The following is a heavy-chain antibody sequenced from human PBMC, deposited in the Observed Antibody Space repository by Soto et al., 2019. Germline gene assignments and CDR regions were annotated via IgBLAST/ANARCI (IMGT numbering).Heavy chain of an antibody. CDR2: ISAYNGNT. Sequence: ASVKVSCKASGYTFTSYGISWVRQAPGQGLEWMGWISAYNGNTNYAQKLQGRVTMTTDTSTSTAYMELRSLRSDDTAVYYCARVPAAYSSSWYVDYWGQGTLVTVS. J-gene: IGHJ4*02. CDR3: ARVPAAYSSSWYVDY. V-gene: IGHV1-18*01. CDR1: GYTFTSYG. D-gene: IGHD6-13*01.